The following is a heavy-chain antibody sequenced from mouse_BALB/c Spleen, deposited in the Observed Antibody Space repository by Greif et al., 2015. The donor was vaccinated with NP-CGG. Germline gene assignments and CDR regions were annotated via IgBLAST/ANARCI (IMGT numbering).Heavy chain of an antibody. CDR1: GFNIKDTY. CDR2: IDPANGNT. J-gene: IGHJ4*01. CDR3: ASPSTMITTNYAMDY. D-gene: IGHD2-4*01. Sequence: VQLQQPGAELVKPGASVKLSCTASGFNIKDTYMHWVKQRPEQGLEWIGRIDPANGNTKYDPKFQGKATITADTSSNTASLQLSSLTSEDTAVYYCASPSTMITTNYAMDYWGQGTSVTVSS. V-gene: IGHV14-3*02.